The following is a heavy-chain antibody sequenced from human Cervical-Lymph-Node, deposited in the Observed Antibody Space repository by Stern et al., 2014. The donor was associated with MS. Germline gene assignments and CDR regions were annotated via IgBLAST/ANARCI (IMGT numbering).Heavy chain of an antibody. Sequence: QLQLQESGPGLVKPSQTLSLTCTVSGGSISSGNYYWSWIRQPAGEGLEWIGRIYSSGSTQYNPPLKSRVTISADPSTNQFSLRLSSGTAADTAVYYCARGNYDVLTDNGGHGFDIWGQGTMVTVSS. CDR1: GGSISSGNYY. CDR3: ARGNYDVLTDNGGHGFDI. V-gene: IGHV4-61*02. J-gene: IGHJ3*02. CDR2: IYSSGST. D-gene: IGHD3-9*01.